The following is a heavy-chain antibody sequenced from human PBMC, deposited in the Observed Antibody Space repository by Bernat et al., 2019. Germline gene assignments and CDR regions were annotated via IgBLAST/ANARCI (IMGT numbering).Heavy chain of an antibody. CDR2: IKSEADGGTS. Sequence: EVQLVESGGGLVEPGGSLRLACAASGFTFSKTWMNWVRQSPGKGLEWVGRIKSEADGGTSDYAAPVEDRFTISRDDSRNTVYLHMNRLKTEDTAVYYCTTPLFKTTNFWGQGALVTVSS. V-gene: IGHV3-15*01. CDR3: TTPLFKTTNF. D-gene: IGHD4-11*01. CDR1: GFTFSKTW. J-gene: IGHJ1*01.